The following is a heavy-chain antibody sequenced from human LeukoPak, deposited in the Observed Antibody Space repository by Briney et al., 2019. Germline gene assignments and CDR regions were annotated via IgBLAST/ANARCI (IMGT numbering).Heavy chain of an antibody. V-gene: IGHV3-30*02. CDR2: IRSDGRNK. CDR1: GFTSSIYG. CDR3: AKDRAYQLHVDTAMAGYFDY. J-gene: IGHJ4*02. D-gene: IGHD5-18*01. Sequence: PGRSLRLSCAASGFTSSIYGTHWVRPAPGEGLGWVAFIRSDGRNKYYADSVKGRFTISRDNSKNTLYLQMNSLRAEDTAVYYCAKDRAYQLHVDTAMAGYFDYWGQETLVTVSS.